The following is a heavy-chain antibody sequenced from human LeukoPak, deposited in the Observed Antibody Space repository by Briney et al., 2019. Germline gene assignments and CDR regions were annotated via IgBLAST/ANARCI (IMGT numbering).Heavy chain of an antibody. Sequence: GGSLRLSCAASGFTFSTYWMHWVRQAPGKGLVWVSRINTDGSSTSYADSVKGRFTISRDNAKNTLYLQMNSLRAEDTAVYYCARGVSGSSWQTYDYWGQGTLVTVSS. CDR1: GFTFSTYW. CDR2: INTDGSST. D-gene: IGHD6-13*01. V-gene: IGHV3-74*01. J-gene: IGHJ4*02. CDR3: ARGVSGSSWQTYDY.